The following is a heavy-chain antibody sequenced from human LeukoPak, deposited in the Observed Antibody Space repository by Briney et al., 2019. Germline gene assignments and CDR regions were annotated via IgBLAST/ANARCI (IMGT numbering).Heavy chain of an antibody. J-gene: IGHJ5*02. Sequence: GASVKVSCKASGYTFTSYDINWVRQATGQGLEWMGWMNPNSGNTGYAQKFQGRVTMTRNTSISTAYMELSSLRSEDTAVCYCARVRYYYDSSGYYYGGIDPWGQGTLVTVSS. V-gene: IGHV1-8*01. D-gene: IGHD3-22*01. CDR3: ARVRYYYDSSGYYYGGIDP. CDR2: MNPNSGNT. CDR1: GYTFTSYD.